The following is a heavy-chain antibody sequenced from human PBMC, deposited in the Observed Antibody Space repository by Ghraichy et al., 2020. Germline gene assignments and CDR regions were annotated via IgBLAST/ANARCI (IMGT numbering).Heavy chain of an antibody. V-gene: IGHV4-4*07. CDR1: GGSISSYY. J-gene: IGHJ3*02. D-gene: IGHD3-22*01. CDR3: ARVFSYYDSSGYLVQCFDI. CDR2: IYTSGST. Sequence: SETLSLTCTVSGGSISSYYWSWIRQPAGKGLEWIGRIYTSGSTNYNPSLKSRVTMSVDTSKNQFSLKLSSVTAADTAVYYCARVFSYYDSSGYLVQCFDIWGQGTMVTVSS.